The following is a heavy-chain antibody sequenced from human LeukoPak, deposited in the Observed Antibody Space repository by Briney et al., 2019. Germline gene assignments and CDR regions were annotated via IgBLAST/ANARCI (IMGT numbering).Heavy chain of an antibody. V-gene: IGHV4-59*01. CDR1: GGSISSFY. D-gene: IGHD6-19*01. CDR2: IYYSGST. CDR3: ARNRGSGWYNPFDY. Sequence: SATLSLTCTVSGGSISSFYWSWVRQPPGKGLEWIGYIYYSGSTNYNPSLKSRVTISVDTSKNQFSLKLSSVTAADTAVYYCARNRGSGWYNPFDYWGQGTLVTVSS. J-gene: IGHJ4*02.